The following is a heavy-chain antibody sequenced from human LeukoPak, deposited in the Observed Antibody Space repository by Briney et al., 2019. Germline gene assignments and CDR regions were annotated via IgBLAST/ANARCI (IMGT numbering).Heavy chain of an antibody. Sequence: GGSLRLSCAASGFTFSSYSMNWVRQAPGKGLEWVSYISSSSSTIYYADSVKGRFTISRDNAKNSLYLQMSSLRAEDTAVYYCAREGDGFSFDYWGQGTLVTVSS. V-gene: IGHV3-48*04. CDR2: ISSSSSTI. CDR1: GFTFSSYS. J-gene: IGHJ4*02. CDR3: AREGDGFSFDY. D-gene: IGHD5-24*01.